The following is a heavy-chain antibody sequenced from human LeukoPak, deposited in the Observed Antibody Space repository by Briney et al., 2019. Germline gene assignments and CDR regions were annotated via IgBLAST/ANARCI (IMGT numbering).Heavy chain of an antibody. D-gene: IGHD6-13*01. CDR3: ARLAAAGMGYYYHGMDV. CDR2: IYYSGST. CDR1: GGSISSSSYY. V-gene: IGHV4-39*01. Sequence: PSETLSLTCTVSGGSISSSSYYWGWIRQPPGKGLEWIGSIYYSGSTYYNPSLKSRVTISVDTSKNQFSLKLSSVTAADTAVYYCARLAAAGMGYYYHGMDVWGQGTTVTVSS. J-gene: IGHJ6*02.